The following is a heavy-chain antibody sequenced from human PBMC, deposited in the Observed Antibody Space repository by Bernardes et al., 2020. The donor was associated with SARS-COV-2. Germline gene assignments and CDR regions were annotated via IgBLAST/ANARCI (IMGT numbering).Heavy chain of an antibody. D-gene: IGHD3-22*01. CDR1: GYTFTGYY. V-gene: IGHV1-2*02. CDR2: INPNSGGT. Sequence: ASVKVSCKASGYTFTGYYIHWVRQAPGQGLEWMGWINPNSGGTIYEQKFQGRVTMTRDTSISTAYMELSRLRSDDTAMYYCALPPSNYDRYGMDVWGQGTTVNVSS. J-gene: IGHJ6*02. CDR3: ALPPSNYDRYGMDV.